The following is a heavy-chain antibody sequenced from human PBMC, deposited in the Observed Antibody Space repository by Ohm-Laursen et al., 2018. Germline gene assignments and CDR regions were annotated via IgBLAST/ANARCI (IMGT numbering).Heavy chain of an antibody. Sequence: SVKVSCKASGDIFSSYAIHWVRRAPGQGLEYLGGIIPIFGTPDYAQSFQGGVTITTDDSTSTAYMELSSLRSEDTAIYYCVRGCLGGSCYTFDYWGQGSLVTVSS. V-gene: IGHV1-69*05. CDR2: IIPIFGTP. J-gene: IGHJ4*02. CDR1: GDIFSSYA. CDR3: VRGCLGGSCYTFDY. D-gene: IGHD2-15*01.